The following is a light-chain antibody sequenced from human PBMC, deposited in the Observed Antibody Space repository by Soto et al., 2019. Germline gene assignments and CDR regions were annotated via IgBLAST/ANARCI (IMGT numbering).Light chain of an antibody. V-gene: IGKV1-39*01. CDR1: QYNGDF. J-gene: IGKJ1*01. Sequence: DIQMTQSPSSLSASVGDRVTITCRASQYNGDFLNWYQQTPGKAPKLLIFGASNLHIGVPSRFSGSGSGTEFTLTINNLQREDFATYYCQESFFTLGTFGRGTKVDIK. CDR3: QESFFTLGT. CDR2: GAS.